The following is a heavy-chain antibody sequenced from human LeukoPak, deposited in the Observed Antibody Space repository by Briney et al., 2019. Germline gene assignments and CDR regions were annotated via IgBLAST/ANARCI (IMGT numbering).Heavy chain of an antibody. J-gene: IGHJ4*02. CDR2: INHSGST. V-gene: IGHV4-39*07. Sequence: SETLSLTCTVSGGSISSSSYYWGWIRQPPGKGLEWIGEINHSGSTNYNPSLNSRVTISVDTSKNQFSLKLTSVTAADTAVYYCVLYYSDSSGSLFDYWGQGTLVTVSS. D-gene: IGHD3-22*01. CDR3: VLYYSDSSGSLFDY. CDR1: GGSISSSSYY.